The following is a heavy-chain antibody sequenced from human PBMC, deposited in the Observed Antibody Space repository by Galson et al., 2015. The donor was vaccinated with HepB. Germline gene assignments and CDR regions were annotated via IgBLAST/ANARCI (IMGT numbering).Heavy chain of an antibody. CDR3: VRWTSQHSGYDE. V-gene: IGHV3-64D*06. J-gene: IGHJ4*02. CDR1: GFTFRSFA. D-gene: IGHD5-12*01. CDR2: IGISESST. Sequence: RLSCAATGFTFRSFAMHWVRQAPGKGPEFVSGIGISESSTHYTDSVKGRFSISRDNTKNTLYLQMSSLRLEDTAVYYCVRWTSQHSGYDEWGQGTQVTGSP.